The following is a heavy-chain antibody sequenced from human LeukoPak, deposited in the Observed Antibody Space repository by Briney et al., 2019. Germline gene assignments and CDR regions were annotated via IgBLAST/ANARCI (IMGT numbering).Heavy chain of an antibody. D-gene: IGHD3-22*01. V-gene: IGHV3-74*01. CDR2: INSDGSST. CDR1: GFTFSSYW. Sequence: GGSLRLSCAASGFTFSSYWMHWVRQAPGKGLVWVSRINSDGSSTSYADSVKGRFTISRDNAKNMLYLQMNSLRAEDTAVYYCARNFQDSSGYYKPYGMDVWGQGTTVTVSS. CDR3: ARNFQDSSGYYKPYGMDV. J-gene: IGHJ6*02.